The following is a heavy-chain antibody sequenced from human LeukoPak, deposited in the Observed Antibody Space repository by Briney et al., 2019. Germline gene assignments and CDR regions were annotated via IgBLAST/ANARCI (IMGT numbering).Heavy chain of an antibody. D-gene: IGHD5-18*01. Sequence: GGSLRLSCAASGFTFSSYAMSWVRQAPGKGLEWVSVISGSGGSTYYADSVKGRFTISRDNSKNTVYLQMNSLRADDTAVYYCAKDQDGNTAMVVSYWGQGTLVTVSS. CDR1: GFTFSSYA. J-gene: IGHJ4*02. CDR3: AKDQDGNTAMVVSY. CDR2: ISGSGGST. V-gene: IGHV3-23*01.